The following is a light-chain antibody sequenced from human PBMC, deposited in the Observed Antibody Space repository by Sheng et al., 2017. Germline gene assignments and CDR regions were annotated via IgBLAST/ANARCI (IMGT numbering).Light chain of an antibody. J-gene: IGKJ4*01. CDR3: QQRARWPLT. Sequence: EIVLTQSPVTLSLSPGEKATLSCRASQNVGTLLAWYQQKPGQAPRLLIYDASNRATGIAARFSGSGSGTDFTLTISSLEPEDFAVYYCQQRARWPLTFGGGTKLEI. CDR1: QNVGTL. CDR2: DAS. V-gene: IGKV3-11*01.